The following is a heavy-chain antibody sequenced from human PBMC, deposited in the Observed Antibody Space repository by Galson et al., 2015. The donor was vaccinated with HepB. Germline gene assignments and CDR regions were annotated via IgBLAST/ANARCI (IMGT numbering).Heavy chain of an antibody. CDR2: ISGSGDTV. CDR1: GFTFGDYY. J-gene: IGHJ5*02. D-gene: IGHD3-10*01. Sequence: SLRLSCAASGFTFGDYYMSWIRQAPGKGLEWISYISGSGDTVHYADSMKGRFTISRDNAKNSLSLQMSSLTAEDTAVYYCARDYYGSGSYARFDPWGQGTLVTVSS. CDR3: ARDYYGSGSYARFDP. V-gene: IGHV3-11*01.